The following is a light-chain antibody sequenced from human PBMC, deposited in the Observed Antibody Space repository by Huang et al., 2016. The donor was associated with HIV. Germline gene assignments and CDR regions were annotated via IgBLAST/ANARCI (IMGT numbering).Light chain of an antibody. J-gene: IGKJ2*01. Sequence: DIVMTQSPDSLAVSLGERATINCRSSRSVLYRSNNKNYLSWYQKKPGQAPKLLISWASTREAGVPDRFSGSGSGTVFTLTISSLQAEDVAVYYCQQYYSIPYAFGQGTKLEIK. CDR1: RSVLYRSNNKNY. V-gene: IGKV4-1*01. CDR3: QQYYSIPYA. CDR2: WAS.